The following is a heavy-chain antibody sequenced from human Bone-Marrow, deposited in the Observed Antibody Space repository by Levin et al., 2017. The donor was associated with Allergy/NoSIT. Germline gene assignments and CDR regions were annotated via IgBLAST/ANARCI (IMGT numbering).Heavy chain of an antibody. CDR1: GFTFNRFI. CDR3: ARGIWFGEFPYYYYYGMDV. Sequence: LSLTCAASGFTFNRFILYWVRQSPGKGLEWVALISYDGSTEYHAESVKGRFTISRDNFNNTLFLQMNSLRSEDTAVYYCARGIWFGEFPYYYYYGMDVWGQGTTVTVSS. CDR2: ISYDGSTE. D-gene: IGHD3-10*01. J-gene: IGHJ6*02. V-gene: IGHV3-30*04.